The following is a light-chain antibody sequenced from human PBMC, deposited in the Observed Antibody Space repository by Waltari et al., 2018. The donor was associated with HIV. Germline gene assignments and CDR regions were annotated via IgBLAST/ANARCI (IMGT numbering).Light chain of an antibody. CDR3: GTWDSSLNLYV. V-gene: IGLV1-51*01. CDR1: TSNLGTNY. Sequence: QSVLTQPPSVSAAPGQKVAISCSGGTSNLGTNYVSWYQQVPGKAPRLLIYDNGKRPPGIPDRFSASKAGVSATLGITGLQIVDEADYYCGTWDSSLNLYVFGPGTTVAVL. J-gene: IGLJ1*01. CDR2: DNG.